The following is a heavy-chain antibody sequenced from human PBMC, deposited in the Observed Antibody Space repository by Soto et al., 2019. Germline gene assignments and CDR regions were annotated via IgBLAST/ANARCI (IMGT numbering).Heavy chain of an antibody. D-gene: IGHD3-10*01. CDR2: GGSGGSR. CDR3: VKFRGRAYPYYYMDV. Sequence: DVQLLESGGGLVQWGGSLRLSCVTSGFTFSTYGMPWVRQAPGKGLEWVSSGGSGGSRYYAESVQGRFTISRDNSKNTLSLEMNSLRAEDTATYYCVKFRGRAYPYYYMDVWGKGTTVTVSS. V-gene: IGHV3-23*01. CDR1: GFTFSTYG. J-gene: IGHJ6*03.